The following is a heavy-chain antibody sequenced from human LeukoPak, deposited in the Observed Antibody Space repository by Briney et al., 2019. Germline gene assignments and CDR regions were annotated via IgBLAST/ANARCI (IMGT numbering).Heavy chain of an antibody. V-gene: IGHV3-23*01. CDR2: ISGSGVAT. CDR3: AKTGNNNEGSFDF. D-gene: IGHD1/OR15-1a*01. CDR1: GFTFSSYA. Sequence: PGGSLRLSCATSGFTFSSYAMSWVRQAPGKGLEWVSAISGSGVATYYADSVKVRFTITRDNSKNTLYLQMDSLRAEDTAIYYCAKTGNNNEGSFDFWGQGTLVTVSS. J-gene: IGHJ4*02.